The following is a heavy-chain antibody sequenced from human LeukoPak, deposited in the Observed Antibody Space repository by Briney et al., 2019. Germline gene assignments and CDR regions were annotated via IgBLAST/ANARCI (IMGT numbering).Heavy chain of an antibody. Sequence: GGSLRLSCAASGFTFSYNAMTWVRQAPGKGLEWVSSISGSGDSSYYADSVKGRFTISRDNSKNSLYLQMNSLRAEDTAVYYCARGDNLDYWGQGTLVTVSS. CDR1: GFTFSYNA. D-gene: IGHD1-1*01. V-gene: IGHV3-23*01. CDR3: ARGDNLDY. J-gene: IGHJ4*02. CDR2: ISGSGDSS.